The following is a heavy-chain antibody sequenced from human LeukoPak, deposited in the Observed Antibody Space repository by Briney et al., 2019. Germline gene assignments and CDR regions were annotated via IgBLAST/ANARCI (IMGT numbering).Heavy chain of an antibody. J-gene: IGHJ4*02. CDR3: ARGHDILTGGYDY. Sequence: PSETLSLTCTVSGGSISSSSYYWGWIRQPPGKGLEWIGSIYYSGSTYYNPSLKSRVTISVDTSKNQFSLKLSSVTAADTAVYYCARGHDILTGGYDYWGQGTLVTVSS. D-gene: IGHD3-9*01. V-gene: IGHV4-39*07. CDR1: GGSISSSSYY. CDR2: IYYSGST.